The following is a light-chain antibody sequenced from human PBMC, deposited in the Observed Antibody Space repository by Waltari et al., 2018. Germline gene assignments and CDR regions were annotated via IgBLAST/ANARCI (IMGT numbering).Light chain of an antibody. CDR3: QKNERLPAT. J-gene: IGKJ1*01. CDR2: GAS. Sequence: DSVLAHSPGTLSLSPGERAPLSCRASQSVGRSLFWYQQKPGQAPRLLIYGASNRATGIPDRFSGSGSGTDFSLTISTLEPEDFAVYYCQKNERLPATFGQGTKVEIK. CDR1: QSVGRS. V-gene: IGKV3-20*01.